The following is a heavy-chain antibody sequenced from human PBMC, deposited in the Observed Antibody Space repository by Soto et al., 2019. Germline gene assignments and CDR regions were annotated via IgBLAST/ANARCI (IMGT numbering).Heavy chain of an antibody. CDR1: GFTFSNYA. V-gene: IGHV3-23*01. CDR3: AKHVRFNWNDVSGDAFDI. CDR2: ISGSGGSI. Sequence: GGSLRLSCAASGFTFSNYAMSWVRQAPGKGLEWVSGISGSGGSIYYADSVKGRFTISRDNSKNTLYLQMNSLRVEDTAIYYCAKHVRFNWNDVSGDAFDIWGQGTMVTVSS. J-gene: IGHJ3*02. D-gene: IGHD1-1*01.